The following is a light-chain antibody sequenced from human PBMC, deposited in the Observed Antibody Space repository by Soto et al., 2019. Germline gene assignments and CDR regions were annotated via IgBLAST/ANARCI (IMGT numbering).Light chain of an antibody. CDR1: SSDIGSYNL. J-gene: IGLJ3*02. CDR3: CSYAASSTFNWV. V-gene: IGLV2-23*03. CDR2: EGS. Sequence: ALTQPASVSGSPGQSITISCTGTSSDIGSYNLVSWYQQHPGKAPKVIIYEGSNRPSGVSNRFSASKSGNKASLTISGLQAEDEADYYCCSYAASSTFNWVFGGGTKVTVL.